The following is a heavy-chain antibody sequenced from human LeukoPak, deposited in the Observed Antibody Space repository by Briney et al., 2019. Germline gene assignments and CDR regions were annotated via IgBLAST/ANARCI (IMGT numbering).Heavy chain of an antibody. V-gene: IGHV3-23*01. D-gene: IGHD2-15*01. CDR2: MRGDGET. CDR3: ARGYCSGGSCFGPSTLRH. Sequence: PGGSLRLSCAASGFTFNNYAMSWVRQAPARGLEWVSSMRGDGETFYADSVKGRFTLSRDNAKNSLYLQMNSLRAEDTAVYYCARGYCSGGSCFGPSTLRHWGQGTLVTVSS. J-gene: IGHJ1*01. CDR1: GFTFNNYA.